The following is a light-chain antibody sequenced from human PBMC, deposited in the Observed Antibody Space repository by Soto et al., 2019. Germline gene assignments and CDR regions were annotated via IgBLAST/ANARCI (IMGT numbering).Light chain of an antibody. V-gene: IGKV1-8*01. CDR3: QQYYSYPQLT. Sequence: AIRMTQSPSSFSASTGDRVTITCRASQGISSYLAWYQQKPGKAPTLLIYAASTLQSGVPSRFSGSGSGTDFTLTISCLQSEDFATYYCQQYYSYPQLTFGGGTKVDIK. J-gene: IGKJ4*01. CDR2: AAS. CDR1: QGISSY.